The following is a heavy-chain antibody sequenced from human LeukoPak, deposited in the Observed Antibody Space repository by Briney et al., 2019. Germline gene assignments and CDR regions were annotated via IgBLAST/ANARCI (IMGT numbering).Heavy chain of an antibody. D-gene: IGHD3-22*01. CDR3: ARGRFDRGYYYDSSGLHYFDY. J-gene: IGHJ4*02. V-gene: IGHV4-34*01. CDR2: INHSGST. CDR1: GGSFSGYY. Sequence: KPSETLSLTCAVYGGSFSGYYWSWIRQPPGKGLEWIGEINHSGSTNYNPSLKSRVTISVDTSKNQFSLKLSSVTAADTAVYYCARGRFDRGYYYDSSGLHYFDYWGQGTLVTVSS.